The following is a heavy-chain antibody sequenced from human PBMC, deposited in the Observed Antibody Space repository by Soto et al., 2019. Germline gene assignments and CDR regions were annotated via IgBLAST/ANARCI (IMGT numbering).Heavy chain of an antibody. Sequence: QVQLVQSGAEVKKPGASVKVSCKASGYTFTSYGISWVRQAPGQGLEWMGWISAYNGNTNYAQKLQGRVTMTTDTSTSTAYMELRSLRSDDTAVDYCARDIDSFVVVVPAARSGEYYGMDVWGQGTTVTVSS. J-gene: IGHJ6*02. CDR3: ARDIDSFVVVVPAARSGEYYGMDV. V-gene: IGHV1-18*01. CDR2: ISAYNGNT. CDR1: GYTFTSYG. D-gene: IGHD2-2*01.